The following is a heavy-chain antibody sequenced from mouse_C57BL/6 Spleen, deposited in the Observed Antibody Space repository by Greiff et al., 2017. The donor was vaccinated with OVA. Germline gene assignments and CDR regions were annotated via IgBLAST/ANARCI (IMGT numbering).Heavy chain of an antibody. J-gene: IGHJ2*01. D-gene: IGHD1-1*01. CDR3: TTYGSSLDY. Sequence: VQLQQSGAELVRPGASVKLSCTASGFNIKDDYMHWVKQRPEQGLEWIGWIDPENGDTEYASKFQGKATITADTSSNTAYLQLSSQTSEDTAVYYCTTYGSSLDYWGQGTTLTVSS. CDR1: GFNIKDDY. CDR2: IDPENGDT. V-gene: IGHV14-4*01.